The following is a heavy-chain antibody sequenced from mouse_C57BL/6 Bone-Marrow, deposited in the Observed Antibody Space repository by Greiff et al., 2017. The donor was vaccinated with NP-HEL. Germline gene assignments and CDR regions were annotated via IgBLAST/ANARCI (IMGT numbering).Heavy chain of an antibody. Sequence: QVKLQQPGAELVKPGASVKLSCKASGYTFTSYWMHWVKQRPGQGLEWIGMIHPNSGSTNYNEKFKSKATLTVDKSSSTAYMQLSSLTSEDAAVYYRARGITTVVVPGDYWGQGTTLTVSS. J-gene: IGHJ2*01. V-gene: IGHV1-64*01. CDR3: ARGITTVVVPGDY. D-gene: IGHD1-1*01. CDR2: IHPNSGST. CDR1: GYTFTSYW.